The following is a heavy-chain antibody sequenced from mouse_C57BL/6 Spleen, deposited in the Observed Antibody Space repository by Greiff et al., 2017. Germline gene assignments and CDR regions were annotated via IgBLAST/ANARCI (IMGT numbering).Heavy chain of an antibody. D-gene: IGHD1-1*01. Sequence: VQLQQPGAELVKPGASVKLSCKASGYTFTSYWMHWVKQRPGQGLEWIGEIDPSDSYTNYNQKFKGKSTLTVDKSSSTAYMQLSSLTSADSAVYYCARSGTTLACYCDVWGTGTTVTVSS. CDR2: IDPSDSYT. CDR3: ARSGTTLACYCDV. CDR1: GYTFTSYW. J-gene: IGHJ1*03. V-gene: IGHV1-69*01.